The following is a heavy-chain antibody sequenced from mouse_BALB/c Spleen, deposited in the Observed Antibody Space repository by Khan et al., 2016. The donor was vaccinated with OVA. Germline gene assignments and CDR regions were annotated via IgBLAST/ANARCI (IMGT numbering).Heavy chain of an antibody. Sequence: QVQLKQSGPGLVAPSQSLSITCTVSGFSLTTYGVHWGRQPPGKGLEWLVVLWSDGSTNYNSVLKSRLSISKDNSESQVFLKMNRLQTDDTAMYYCARWFDGYSSLYAMDYWGQGTSVTVSS. V-gene: IGHV2-6*02. CDR2: LWSDGST. CDR1: GFSLTTYG. D-gene: IGHD2-3*01. J-gene: IGHJ4*01. CDR3: ARWFDGYSSLYAMDY.